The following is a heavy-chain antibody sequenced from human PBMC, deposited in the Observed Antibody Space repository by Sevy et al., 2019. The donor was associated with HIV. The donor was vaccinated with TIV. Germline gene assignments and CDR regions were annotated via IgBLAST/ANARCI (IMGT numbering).Heavy chain of an antibody. V-gene: IGHV1-24*01. Sequence: ASVKVSCKVSGYTLTGFSMHWVRQAPGKGLEWMATFDPEDDETIYAQKFQGRVTMTWDTPTDTAYMELSSLRSEDTAVYYCATTKDYYDSSAYPFDYWGQGTLVTVSS. D-gene: IGHD3-22*01. CDR1: GYTLTGFS. CDR3: ATTKDYYDSSAYPFDY. J-gene: IGHJ4*02. CDR2: FDPEDDET.